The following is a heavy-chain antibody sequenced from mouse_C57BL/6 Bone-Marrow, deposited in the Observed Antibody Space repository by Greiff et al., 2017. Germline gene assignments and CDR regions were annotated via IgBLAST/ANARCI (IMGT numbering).Heavy chain of an antibody. Sequence: EVQLVESGGGLVKPGGSLKLSCAASGFTFSSYTMSWVRQTPEKRLEWVATISVVGGNTYYPDSVKGRFTISRDNAKNTLYLQMSSLRSEDTALYYCAKHYYYAMDYWGQGTSVTVSS. CDR1: GFTFSSYT. CDR3: AKHYYYAMDY. CDR2: ISVVGGNT. J-gene: IGHJ4*01. V-gene: IGHV5-9*01.